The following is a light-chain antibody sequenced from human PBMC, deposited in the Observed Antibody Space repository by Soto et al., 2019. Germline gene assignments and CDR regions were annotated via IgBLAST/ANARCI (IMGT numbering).Light chain of an antibody. CDR1: QTISSW. V-gene: IGKV1-5*03. J-gene: IGKJ1*01. CDR3: QHYNSYSEA. CDR2: KAS. Sequence: DIQMTQSPSTLSASVGDTVTITCRASQTISSWLAWYQQKPGKAPKLLIYKASTLKSGVPSRFSGSGSGTEFTLTISRLQPDDFATYYCQHYNSYSEACGQGTKVDIK.